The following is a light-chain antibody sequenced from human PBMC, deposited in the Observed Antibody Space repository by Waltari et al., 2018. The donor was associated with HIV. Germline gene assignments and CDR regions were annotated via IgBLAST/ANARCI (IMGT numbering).Light chain of an antibody. J-gene: IGKJ5*01. CDR1: RSVNSN. V-gene: IGKV3-15*01. CDR2: GAF. Sequence: EIVMTQSPATLSVSPGDRVTLSCRASRSVNSNLAWYQQKPGQAPRLLIYGAFGRAAGIPARFSGGGSGTEFTLTISSLQSEDVAVYYCQQYENWPPITFGQGTRLEIK. CDR3: QQYENWPPIT.